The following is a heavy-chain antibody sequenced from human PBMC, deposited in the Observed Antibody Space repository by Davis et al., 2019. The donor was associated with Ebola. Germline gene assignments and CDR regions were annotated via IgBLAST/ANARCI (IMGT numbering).Heavy chain of an antibody. Sequence: SETLSLTCTVSGGSISSYYWSWIRQPPGKGLEWIGEINHSGSTNYNPSLKSRVTISVDKSKNQFSLKLSSVTAADTAVYYCAREVVVAATPGDYYYYGMDVWGQGTTVTVSS. CDR2: INHSGST. CDR1: GGSISSYY. V-gene: IGHV4-59*01. D-gene: IGHD2-15*01. J-gene: IGHJ6*02. CDR3: AREVVVAATPGDYYYYGMDV.